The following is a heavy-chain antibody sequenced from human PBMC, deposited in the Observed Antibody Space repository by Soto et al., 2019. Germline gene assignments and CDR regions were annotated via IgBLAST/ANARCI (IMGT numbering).Heavy chain of an antibody. J-gene: IGHJ6*02. D-gene: IGHD4-17*01. V-gene: IGHV1-18*01. Sequence: QVQLVQSGAEVKKPGASVKVSCKASGYTFTSYGISWVRQAPGQGLEWMGWISAYNGNTNYAQKLQRRVTMTTDKSTSTADMELRSLRSDDTAVYYCARDQVYYGDYPHPGKYSYYGMDVWGQGTTVTVSS. CDR2: ISAYNGNT. CDR3: ARDQVYYGDYPHPGKYSYYGMDV. CDR1: GYTFTSYG.